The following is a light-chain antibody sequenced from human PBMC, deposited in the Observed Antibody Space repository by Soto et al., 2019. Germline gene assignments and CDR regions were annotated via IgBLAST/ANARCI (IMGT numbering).Light chain of an antibody. V-gene: IGKV3-15*01. CDR1: QSVSSN. CDR3: QQYNNWLALT. Sequence: EIVMTQSPATLSVSPGERATLSCRASQSVSSNLAWYQQKPCQAPRLLIYGASTSATGIPARFSGSGSGTEFTLTISSLQSEDFAVYYCQQYNNWLALTFGGGTKVEIK. CDR2: GAS. J-gene: IGKJ4*01.